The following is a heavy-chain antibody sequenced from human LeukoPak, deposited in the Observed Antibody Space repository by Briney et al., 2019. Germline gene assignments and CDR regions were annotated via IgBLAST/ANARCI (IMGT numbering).Heavy chain of an antibody. CDR2: MNPNSGNS. J-gene: IGHJ4*02. CDR1: GYTFTTYD. CDR3: ARDWFGDYQTYN. V-gene: IGHV1-8*01. Sequence: ASVKVSCKASGYTFTTYDINWVRQATGQGLEWMGWMNPNSGNSGYAQKFQGRVTMTRNTSISTAYMELSSLRSDDTAVYYCARDWFGDYQTYNWGQGTLVTVSS. D-gene: IGHD4-17*01.